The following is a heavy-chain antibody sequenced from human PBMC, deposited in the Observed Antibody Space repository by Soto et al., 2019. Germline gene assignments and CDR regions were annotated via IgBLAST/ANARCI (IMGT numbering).Heavy chain of an antibody. CDR2: IYYSGST. J-gene: IGHJ6*02. CDR1: GGSVSSGSYY. V-gene: IGHV4-61*01. CDR3: AREGTCSSTSCPTYFSFGMDV. D-gene: IGHD2-2*01. Sequence: SETLSLTCTVSGGSVSSGSYYWSWIRQPPGKGLEWIGYIYYSGSTNYNPSLKSRVTISVDTSKNQFSLKLSSVTAADTAVYYCAREGTCSSTSCPTYFSFGMDVWGQGTTVTVSS.